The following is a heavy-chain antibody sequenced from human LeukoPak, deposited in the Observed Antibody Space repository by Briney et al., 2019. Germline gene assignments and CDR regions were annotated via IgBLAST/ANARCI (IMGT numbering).Heavy chain of an antibody. D-gene: IGHD6-19*01. V-gene: IGHV4-59*01. J-gene: IGHJ4*02. Sequence: SETLSLTCTVSGGSISSYYWSWIRQPPGKGPEWIGYIYYSGSTNYNPSLKSRVTISVDTSKNQFSLKLSSVTAADTAVYYCARGYSSGWYNYWGQGTLVTVSS. CDR2: IYYSGST. CDR1: GGSISSYY. CDR3: ARGYSSGWYNY.